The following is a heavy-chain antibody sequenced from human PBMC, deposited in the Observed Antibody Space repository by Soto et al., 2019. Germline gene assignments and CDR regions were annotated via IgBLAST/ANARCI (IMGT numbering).Heavy chain of an antibody. D-gene: IGHD3-10*01. CDR2: ISWNSGSI. Sequence: EVQLVESGGGLVQPGRSLRLYCAASGFTFDDYAMHWVRQAPGKGLEWVSGISWNSGSIAYADSVKGRFTISRDNAKNSLYLQMNSLRAEDTALFYCAKAVGNYGNFDYWGQGTLVTVSS. CDR3: AKAVGNYGNFDY. V-gene: IGHV3-9*01. CDR1: GFTFDDYA. J-gene: IGHJ4*02.